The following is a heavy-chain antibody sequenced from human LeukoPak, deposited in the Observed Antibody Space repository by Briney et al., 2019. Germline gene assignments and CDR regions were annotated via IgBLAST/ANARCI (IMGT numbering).Heavy chain of an antibody. J-gene: IGHJ5*02. CDR2: MNPNSGNT. D-gene: IGHD3-10*01. V-gene: IGHV1-8*02. CDR3: ATNILVRDIINWFDP. CDR1: GYTFTSYD. Sequence: GASVKVSCKASGYTFTSYDINWVRQATGQGLEWMGWMNPNSGNTDYAQRFQGRVTMTRNTSISTAYMELRSLRYDDTAVYYCATNILVRDIINWFDPWGQGTLVTVSS.